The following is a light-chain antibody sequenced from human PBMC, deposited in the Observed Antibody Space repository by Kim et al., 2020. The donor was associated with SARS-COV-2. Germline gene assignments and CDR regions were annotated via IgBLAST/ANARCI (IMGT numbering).Light chain of an antibody. CDR2: QDS. Sequence: SYELTQPPSVSVSPGQTASITCPGDKLGDKYACWYQQKPGQSPVLVIYQDSKRPSGIPERFSGSNSGNTATLTISGTQAMDEADYYCQAWDSALSVFGGGTKLTVL. CDR1: KLGDKY. J-gene: IGLJ2*01. V-gene: IGLV3-1*01. CDR3: QAWDSALSV.